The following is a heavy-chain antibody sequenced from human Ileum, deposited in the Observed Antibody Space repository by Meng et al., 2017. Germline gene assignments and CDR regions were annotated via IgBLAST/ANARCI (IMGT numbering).Heavy chain of an antibody. V-gene: IGHV4-4*02. D-gene: IGHD6-19*01. CDR3: ARHIGVPGTRGFDY. CDR1: GASSSSGNW. CDR2: MYHSGTT. J-gene: IGHJ4*02. Sequence: VQLQESGPGLVQPSEALSLTCSVSGASSSSGNWWSWVRQSPGKGLEWIGEMYHSGTTNYNPSLKSRVTISLDTSKNQLSLKLTSVTAADTAVYYCARHIGVPGTRGFDYWGQGTLVTVSS.